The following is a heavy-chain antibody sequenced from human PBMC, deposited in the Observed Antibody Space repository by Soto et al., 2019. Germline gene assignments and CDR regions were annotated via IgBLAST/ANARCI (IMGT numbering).Heavy chain of an antibody. D-gene: IGHD1-26*01. V-gene: IGHV5-51*01. CDR2: IYPGDSDT. CDR3: ARAPDLPIGWDWFDP. Sequence: PGESLKISCKGSGYSFTSYWIGWVRQMPGKGLEWMGIIYPGDSDTRYSPSFQGQVTISADKSISTAYLQWSSLKASDTAMYYCARAPDLPIGWDWFDPWGQGTLVTVSS. CDR1: GYSFTSYW. J-gene: IGHJ5*02.